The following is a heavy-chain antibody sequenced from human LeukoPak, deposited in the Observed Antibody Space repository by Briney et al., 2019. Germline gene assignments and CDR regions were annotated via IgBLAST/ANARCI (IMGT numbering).Heavy chain of an antibody. D-gene: IGHD3-16*01. CDR3: ATDLWDNSVWGSFDH. V-gene: IGHV1-24*01. CDR2: FDPEDAET. Sequence: ASVKVSCKVSGYTLTELSIHWVRQAPGRGLEWMGGFDPEDAETIYALRFQGRVTMTEDASTHTAYMELSSLRSEDTAVYYCATDLWDNSVWGSFDHWGQGTLVTVSS. J-gene: IGHJ4*02. CDR1: GYTLTELS.